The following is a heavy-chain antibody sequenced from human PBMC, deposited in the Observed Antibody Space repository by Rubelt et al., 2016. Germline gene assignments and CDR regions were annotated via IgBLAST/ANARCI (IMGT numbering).Heavy chain of an antibody. J-gene: IGHJ4*02. CDR1: GGSISRGGYY. V-gene: IGHV4-31*03. D-gene: IGHD5-18*01. CDR3: APDLGRGYIYGPLDS. CDR2: IYYSGST. Sequence: WGAGLLKPSETLSLTCTVSGGSISRGGYYWSWIRQHPGKGLEWIGYIYYSGSTYYNPSLKSRVIISVDMSKNQFSLDLTSVTAADTAVYYCAPDLGRGYIYGPLDSWGQGTLVTVSS.